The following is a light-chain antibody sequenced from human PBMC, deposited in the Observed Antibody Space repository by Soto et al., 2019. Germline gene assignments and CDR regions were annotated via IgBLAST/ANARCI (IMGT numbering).Light chain of an antibody. Sequence: EIVMTQSPATLSVSPGERATLSCRASQSVSSNLAWYQQKPGQAPRLLIYGASTRATGIPARISGSWSGTDCTLTISSLQSEDFAVYYCQQYNNWPPWTFGQGTKVEIK. CDR1: QSVSSN. J-gene: IGKJ1*01. CDR3: QQYNNWPPWT. V-gene: IGKV3-15*01. CDR2: GAS.